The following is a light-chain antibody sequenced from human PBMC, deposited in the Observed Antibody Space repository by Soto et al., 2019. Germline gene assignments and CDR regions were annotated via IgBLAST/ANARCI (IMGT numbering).Light chain of an antibody. CDR3: QQSSKWPWT. CDR1: QSVSSN. V-gene: IGKV3-15*01. J-gene: IGKJ1*01. Sequence: EIVMTQSPATLSVSPGERATLSCRASQSVSSNLAWYQQKPGQAPRLLIYGASTRATGIPARFSGSGSGTEFTLTISSLQSEDFAVYYCQQSSKWPWTFGQGTQVEVK. CDR2: GAS.